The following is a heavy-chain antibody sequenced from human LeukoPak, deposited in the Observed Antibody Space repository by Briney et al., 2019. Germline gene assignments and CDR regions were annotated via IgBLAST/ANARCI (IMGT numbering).Heavy chain of an antibody. Sequence: GRSLRLSCAASGFTFTTYGMHWVRQAPGKGLECVAVIWYDGTKENYGDSVKGRFTISRANSKNTLYLQMNSLRAEDTAMYYCARGPCSSTSCSTLGFDYWGQGTLVTVSS. CDR2: IWYDGTKE. V-gene: IGHV3-33*01. CDR3: ARGPCSSTSCSTLGFDY. D-gene: IGHD2-2*01. J-gene: IGHJ4*02. CDR1: GFTFTTYG.